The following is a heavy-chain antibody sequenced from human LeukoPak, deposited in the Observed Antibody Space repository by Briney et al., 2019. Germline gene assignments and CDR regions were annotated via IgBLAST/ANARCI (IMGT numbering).Heavy chain of an antibody. CDR1: GGSISNYY. D-gene: IGHD5-24*01. CDR2: IYYTGNT. CDR3: ARDRLQLQS. Sequence: SQTLSLTCTVSGGSISNYYWNWIRQPPGKGLEWIGYIYYTGNTNYNPSLKSRVTISVDTSKNQFSLKLSSVTAADTAVYYCARDRLQLQSWGQGTRVTVSS. V-gene: IGHV4-59*01. J-gene: IGHJ5*02.